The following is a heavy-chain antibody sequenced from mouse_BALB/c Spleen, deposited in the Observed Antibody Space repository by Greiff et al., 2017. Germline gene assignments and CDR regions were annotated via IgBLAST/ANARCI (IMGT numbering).Heavy chain of an antibody. D-gene: IGHD1-1*01. V-gene: IGHV5-17*02. CDR1: GFTFSSFG. CDR2: ISSGSSTV. J-gene: IGHJ2*01. Sequence: EVKVEESGGGLVQPGGSRKLSCAASGFTFSSFGMHWVRQAPAKGLEWVAYISSGSSTVYYAATVKGRFTISRDNPKNTLFLQITRLRSEDTAMYCCTRRTLTTVVCDYWGQGTTLTVSA. CDR3: TRRTLTTVVCDY.